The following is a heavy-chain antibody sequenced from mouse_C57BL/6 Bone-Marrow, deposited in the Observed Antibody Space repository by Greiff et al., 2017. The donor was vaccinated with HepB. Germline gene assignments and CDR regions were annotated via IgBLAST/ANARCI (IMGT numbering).Heavy chain of an antibody. D-gene: IGHD3-2*02. CDR1: GFNIKNTY. V-gene: IGHV14-3*01. CDR3: ARQLRLRKAWFAY. CDR2: IDPANGNT. Sequence: EVKLVESVAELVRPGASVKLSCTASGFNIKNTYMHWVKQRPEQGLEWIGRIDPANGNTKYAPKFQGKATITADTSSTTAYLQLSSLTSEDTAIYYCARQLRLRKAWFAYWGQGTLVTVSA. J-gene: IGHJ3*01.